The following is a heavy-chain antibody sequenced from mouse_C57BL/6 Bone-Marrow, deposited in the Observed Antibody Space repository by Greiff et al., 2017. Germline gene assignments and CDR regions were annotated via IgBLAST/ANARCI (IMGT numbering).Heavy chain of an antibody. CDR3: ARRGVVATPYWYYDV. J-gene: IGHJ1*03. Sequence: EVKLVESGGDLVKPGGSLKLSCAASGFTFSSYGMSWVRQTPDNRLEWVATISSCGSYTYYPDSVKGRFTIAVDNSKNTLYLQMSSLKSEDTAMYYCARRGVVATPYWYYDVWGRGTTVTVSS. D-gene: IGHD1-1*01. CDR1: GFTFSSYG. V-gene: IGHV5-6*02. CDR2: ISSCGSYT.